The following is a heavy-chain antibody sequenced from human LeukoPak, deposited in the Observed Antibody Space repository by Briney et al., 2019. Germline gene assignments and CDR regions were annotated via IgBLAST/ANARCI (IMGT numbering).Heavy chain of an antibody. CDR3: AKVLRYFDWHARSYDAFDI. J-gene: IGHJ3*02. CDR1: GGSISSSSYY. V-gene: IGHV4-39*07. D-gene: IGHD3-9*01. CDR2: IYYSGST. Sequence: SETLSLTCTVSGGSISSSSYYWGWIRQPPGKGLEWIGSIYYSGSTYYNPSLKSRVTISVDTSKNQFSLKLSSVTAADTAVYYCAKVLRYFDWHARSYDAFDIWGQGTMVTVSS.